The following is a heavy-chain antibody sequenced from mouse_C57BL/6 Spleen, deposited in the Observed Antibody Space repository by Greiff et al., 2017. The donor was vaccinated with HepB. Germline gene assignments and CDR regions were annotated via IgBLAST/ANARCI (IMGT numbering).Heavy chain of an antibody. J-gene: IGHJ4*01. CDR3: ARKELGRTYAMDY. CDR2: IYPRDGST. V-gene: IGHV1-78*01. CDR1: GYTFTDHT. Sequence: VQGVESDAELVKPGASVKISCKVSGYTFTDHTIHWMKQRPEQGLEWIGYIYPRDGSTKYNEKFKGKATLTADKSSSTAYMQLNSLTSEDSAVYFCARKELGRTYAMDYWGQGTSVTVSS. D-gene: IGHD4-1*01.